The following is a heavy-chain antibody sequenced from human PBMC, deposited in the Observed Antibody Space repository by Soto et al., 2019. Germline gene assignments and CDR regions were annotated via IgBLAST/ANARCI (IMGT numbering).Heavy chain of an antibody. CDR1: GGSISSSSYY. Sequence: SQTLSLTCPVSGGSISSSSYYWGWIRQPPGKGLEWIGSIYYSGSTYYNPSLKSRVTISVDTSKNQFSLKLSSVTAADTAVYYCASSWGIEYSSSSFDYWGQGTLVTVSS. J-gene: IGHJ4*02. D-gene: IGHD6-6*01. CDR3: ASSWGIEYSSSSFDY. CDR2: IYYSGST. V-gene: IGHV4-39*01.